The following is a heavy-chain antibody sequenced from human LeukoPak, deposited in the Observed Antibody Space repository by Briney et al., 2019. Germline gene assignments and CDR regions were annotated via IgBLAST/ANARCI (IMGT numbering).Heavy chain of an antibody. CDR2: IKQDGSEK. Sequence: GGSLRLSCAASGFTFSSYWMSWVRQAPGKGLEWVANIKQDGSEKYYVDSVKGRFTISRDNAKNSLYLQMNSLRAEDTAVYYCARSVVIKEGNGFDPWGQGTLVTVSS. CDR3: ARSVVIKEGNGFDP. CDR1: GFTFSSYW. D-gene: IGHD3-22*01. J-gene: IGHJ5*02. V-gene: IGHV3-7*01.